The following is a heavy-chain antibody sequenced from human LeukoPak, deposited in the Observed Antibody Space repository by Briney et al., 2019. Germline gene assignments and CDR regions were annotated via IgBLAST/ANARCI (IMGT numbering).Heavy chain of an antibody. CDR3: ARRINYYDSSGYGYMDV. V-gene: IGHV4-59*01. CDR1: DDSFSNYY. D-gene: IGHD3-22*01. J-gene: IGHJ6*03. Sequence: SETLSLTCTVSDDSFSNYYWSWIRQPPGKGLEWIGYTYYSGSTNYNPSLKSRVTISVDTSKNQFSLKLSSVTAADTAVYYCARRINYYDSSGYGYMDVWGKGTTVTVSS. CDR2: TYYSGST.